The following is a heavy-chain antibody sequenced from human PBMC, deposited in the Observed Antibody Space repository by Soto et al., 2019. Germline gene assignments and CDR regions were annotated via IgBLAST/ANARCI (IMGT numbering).Heavy chain of an antibody. CDR1: GFTFSKYW. CDR3: ARGRGIHCSSTRCSNWIDP. J-gene: IGHJ5*02. V-gene: IGHV3-7*03. Sequence: EVQLVESGGGLVQPGGSLRLSCAASGFTFSKYWMTWVRQAPGKGLEWVANIKEDGREKYYVDSVKGRFTISRDNAKNSMDLQINSLRVEDTAVYYCARGRGIHCSSTRCSNWIDPWGQGTLVTVSS. CDR2: IKEDGREK. D-gene: IGHD2-2*01.